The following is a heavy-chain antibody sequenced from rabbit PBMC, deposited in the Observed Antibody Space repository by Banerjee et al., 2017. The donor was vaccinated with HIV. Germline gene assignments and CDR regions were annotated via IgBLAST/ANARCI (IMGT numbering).Heavy chain of an antibody. V-gene: IGHV1S45*01. D-gene: IGHD4-1*01. CDR1: AFSFSNKYV. CDR3: ARDLAGVIGWNFDL. CDR2: IDAGSGYIT. J-gene: IGHJ4*01. Sequence: QEQLEESGGDLVKPEGSLTLTCTASAFSFSNKYVMCWVRQAPGKGLEWIGCIDAGSGYITVYASWTKGRFTISKTSSTTVTLQMTSLTAADTATYFCARDLAGVIGWNFDLWGPGTLVTVS.